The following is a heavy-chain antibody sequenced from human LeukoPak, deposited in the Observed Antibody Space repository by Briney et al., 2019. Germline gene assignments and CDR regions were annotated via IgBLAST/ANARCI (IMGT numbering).Heavy chain of an antibody. CDR2: IYGDAYKT. CDR1: VFTSTTYT. CDR3: AKDRVPDNGWNFDM. V-gene: IGHV3-23*01. Sequence: PGGSLRLSCAASVFTSTTYTISWVRPAPEGGRGWVSSIYGDAYKTFYADSARGRFTICRDSCKSMVYLQMNGLRVDDTALYYCAKDRVPDNGWNFDMWGQGTMVIVSA. J-gene: IGHJ3*02. D-gene: IGHD1-1*01.